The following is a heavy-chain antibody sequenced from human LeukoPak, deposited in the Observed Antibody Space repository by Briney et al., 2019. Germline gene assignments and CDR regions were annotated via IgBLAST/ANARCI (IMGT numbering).Heavy chain of an antibody. D-gene: IGHD5-18*01. CDR3: AKGVGGVIQLWFGS. CDR1: GFTFSSYA. CDR2: ISGSGGST. Sequence: GGSLRLYCAASGFTFSSYAMSWVRQAPGKGLEWVSAISGSGGSTYYADSVKGRFTISRDNSKNTLYLQMNSLRAEDTAVYYCAKGVGGVIQLWFGSWGQGTLVTVSS. V-gene: IGHV3-23*01. J-gene: IGHJ4*02.